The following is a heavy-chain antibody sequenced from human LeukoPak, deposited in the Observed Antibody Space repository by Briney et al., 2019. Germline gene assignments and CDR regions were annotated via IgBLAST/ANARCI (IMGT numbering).Heavy chain of an antibody. J-gene: IGHJ4*02. D-gene: IGHD2-2*01. Sequence: GGSLRLSCAASGFTICSYAMHRVRQAPGKGLEGMVVLSYDGSNKSYADSVKGRFTIYRDNSKNTLYLHMNSPGAEDTYLYYCAREGTHYCSTVNCYSDYWGQGTVVTVSS. V-gene: IGHV3-30-3*01. CDR1: GFTICSYA. CDR2: LSYDGSNK. CDR3: AREGTHYCSTVNCYSDY.